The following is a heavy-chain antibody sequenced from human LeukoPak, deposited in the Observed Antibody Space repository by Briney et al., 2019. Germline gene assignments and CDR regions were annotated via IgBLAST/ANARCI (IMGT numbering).Heavy chain of an antibody. CDR2: IWGDGRKT. D-gene: IGHD3-16*01. CDR1: GFTFSNYG. V-gene: IGHV3-33*01. J-gene: IGHJ4*02. Sequence: GRSLRLSCAASGFTFSNYGMRWVRPAPGKGLEWVAIIWGDGRKTYYADSVKGRFTISRNNSKNTVYLQIDSLRAEDTSVYYCAREHDYDHNGYFDYWGQGTLVTVSS. CDR3: AREHDYDHNGYFDY.